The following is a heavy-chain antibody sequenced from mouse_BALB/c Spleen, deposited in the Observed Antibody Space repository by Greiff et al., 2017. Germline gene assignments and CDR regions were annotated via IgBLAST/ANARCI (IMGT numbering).Heavy chain of an antibody. CDR3: ARGYGNYEYFDY. D-gene: IGHD2-1*01. Sequence: VQVVESGPGLVAPSQSLSITCTVSGFSLTSYGVHWVRQPPGKGLEWLGVIWAGGSTNYNSALMSRLSISKDNSKSQVFLKMNSLQTDDTAMYYCARGYGNYEYFDYWGQGTTLTVSS. CDR1: GFSLTSYG. CDR2: IWAGGST. V-gene: IGHV2-9*02. J-gene: IGHJ2*01.